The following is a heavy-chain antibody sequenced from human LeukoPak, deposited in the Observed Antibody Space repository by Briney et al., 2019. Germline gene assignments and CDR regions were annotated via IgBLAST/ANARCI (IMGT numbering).Heavy chain of an antibody. CDR2: ISSSGSTI. D-gene: IGHD4-23*01. CDR3: ARSQLYGGNSPRFDY. CDR1: GFTFSSYE. V-gene: IGHV3-48*03. J-gene: IGHJ4*02. Sequence: GGSLRLSCAASGFTFSSYEMNWVRQAPGKGLEWVSYISSSGSTIYYADSVKGRFTISRDNAKNSLYLQMNSLRAEDTAVYYCARSQLYGGNSPRFDYWGQGTLVTVSS.